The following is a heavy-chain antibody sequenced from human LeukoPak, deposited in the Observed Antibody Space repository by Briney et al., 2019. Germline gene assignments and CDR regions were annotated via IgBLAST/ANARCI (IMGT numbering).Heavy chain of an antibody. J-gene: IGHJ4*02. CDR2: TYYRSKWYN. D-gene: IGHD5-18*01. Sequence: SQTLSLTCAISGDSVSSNSAAWNWIRQSPSRGLEWLGRTYYRSKWYNDYAVSVKSRITINPDTSKNQFSLQLNSVTPEDTAVYYCARDFHVDTAMVHQSFDYWGQGTLVTVSS. CDR1: GDSVSSNSAA. V-gene: IGHV6-1*01. CDR3: ARDFHVDTAMVHQSFDY.